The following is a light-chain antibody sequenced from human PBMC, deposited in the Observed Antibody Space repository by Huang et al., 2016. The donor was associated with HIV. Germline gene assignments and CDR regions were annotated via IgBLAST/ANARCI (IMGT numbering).Light chain of an antibody. CDR1: QDIGNF. V-gene: IGKV1-27*01. Sequence: DIQVTQSPSSLSASPGVRVTLSCRANQDIGNFLAWYQHKPGGVPRLLIYGASTLQAGVPSRFIVRASGTDFPLTITSCQPDDVATYYCQRYDSAPRAFGQGTKVEI. CDR2: GAS. CDR3: QRYDSAPRA. J-gene: IGKJ1*01.